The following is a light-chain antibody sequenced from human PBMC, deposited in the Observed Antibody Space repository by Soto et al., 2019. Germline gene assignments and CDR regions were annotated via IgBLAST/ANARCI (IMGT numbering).Light chain of an antibody. Sequence: QSALTQPPSSPGSPVQSGTISCTGTSNDVGGSNYVSWYQQHPGKAPNLMIYEVSKRPSGVPDRFSGSKSGNTASLTVSGLQAEDEADYYCLSYAGSNNLVFGGATKLTVL. CDR1: SNDVGGSNY. J-gene: IGLJ2*01. CDR2: EVS. CDR3: LSYAGSNNLV. V-gene: IGLV2-8*01.